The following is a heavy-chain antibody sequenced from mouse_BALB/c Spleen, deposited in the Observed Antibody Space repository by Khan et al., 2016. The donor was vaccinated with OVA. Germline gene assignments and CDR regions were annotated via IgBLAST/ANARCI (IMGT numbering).Heavy chain of an antibody. V-gene: IGHV1-77*01. CDR1: GYTFTDYY. Sequence: QVRLQQSGAELARPGASVKLSCKASGYTFTDYYINWVKLRTGQGLEWIGEISPGSGDTYYNERFKGKATLTADKSSSTAYMQLSSLTSEASAVYCCTSRNYIGYTFAYWGQGTLVTVSA. D-gene: IGHD1-2*01. J-gene: IGHJ3*01. CDR3: TSRNYIGYTFAY. CDR2: ISPGSGDT.